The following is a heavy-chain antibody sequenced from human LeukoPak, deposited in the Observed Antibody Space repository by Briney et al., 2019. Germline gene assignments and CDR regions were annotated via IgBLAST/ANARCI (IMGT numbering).Heavy chain of an antibody. Sequence: PGGSLRLSCAASGFTFSSYAMNWVRQAPGKGLEWVSGISGGGGSTYYADSVKGRFTIFRDSSKNTLYLLMNSLRAEDTAVYYCAKKTSGSLSFHYGLDVWGQGTTVTVSS. V-gene: IGHV3-23*01. CDR1: GFTFSSYA. J-gene: IGHJ6*02. CDR3: AKKTSGSLSFHYGLDV. D-gene: IGHD3-10*01. CDR2: ISGGGGST.